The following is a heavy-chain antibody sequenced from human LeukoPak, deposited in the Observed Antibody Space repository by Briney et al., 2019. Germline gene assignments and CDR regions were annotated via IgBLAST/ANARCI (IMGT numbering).Heavy chain of an antibody. Sequence: SETLSLTCTVSGGAITSSSYYWNWVRQPPGKGLEWIGTISYSGTTYYNPSLKSRVTISVDTSKNQFSLKLSSVTAADTAVYYCARRNYPYCSGYWVQGTLVTVSS. V-gene: IGHV4-39*01. CDR1: GGAITSSSYY. D-gene: IGHD3-10*01. CDR2: ISYSGTT. CDR3: ARRNYPYCSGY. J-gene: IGHJ4*02.